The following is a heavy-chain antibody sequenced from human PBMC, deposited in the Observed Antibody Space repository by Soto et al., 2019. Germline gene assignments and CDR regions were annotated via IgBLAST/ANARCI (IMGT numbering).Heavy chain of an antibody. CDR1: GYTFTNYA. CDR3: ARGGSLYWYFDL. J-gene: IGHJ2*01. V-gene: IGHV1-3*01. Sequence: QVQLVQSGAEVKKPGAPVKVSCKASGYTFTNYAMHWVRQAPGQRLEWMGWINAGNGNTKYSQKFQGRVTITRDTSASTAYMELSSLRSEDTAVYYCARGGSLYWYFDLWGRGTLVTFSS. CDR2: INAGNGNT. D-gene: IGHD1-26*01.